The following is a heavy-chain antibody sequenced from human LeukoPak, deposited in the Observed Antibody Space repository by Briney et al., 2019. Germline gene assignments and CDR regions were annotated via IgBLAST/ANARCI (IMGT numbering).Heavy chain of an antibody. CDR2: ISGSGSDT. V-gene: IGHV3-23*01. D-gene: IGHD6-19*01. CDR3: AKESGYSTGWCSDY. J-gene: IGHJ4*02. Sequence: GGSLRLSCAASGFTFSSYAMSWVRQAPGKGLEWVSVISGSGSDTYYADSVKGRFTTSRDNSKNTLYLQMNSLRAEDTAVYYCAKESGYSTGWCSDYWGQGTLVTVSS. CDR1: GFTFSSYA.